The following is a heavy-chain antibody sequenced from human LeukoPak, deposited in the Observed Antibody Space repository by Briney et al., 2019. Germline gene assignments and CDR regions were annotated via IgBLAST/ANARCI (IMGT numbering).Heavy chain of an antibody. V-gene: IGHV1-24*01. D-gene: IGHD3-3*01. CDR1: GYTLTELS. CDR3: ATTRGQLRFLEWSDAFDI. Sequence: GASVKVSCKVSGYTLTELSMHWVRQAPGKGLEWMGGFDPEDGEPIYAQKFQGRVTMTEDTSTDTAYMELSSLRSEDTAVYYCATTRGQLRFLEWSDAFDIWGQGTMVTVSS. CDR2: FDPEDGEP. J-gene: IGHJ3*02.